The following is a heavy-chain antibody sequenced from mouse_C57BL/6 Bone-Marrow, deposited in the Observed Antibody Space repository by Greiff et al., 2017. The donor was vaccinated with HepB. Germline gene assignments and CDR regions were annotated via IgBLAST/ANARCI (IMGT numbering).Heavy chain of an antibody. D-gene: IGHD1-1*01. V-gene: IGHV1-81*01. CDR3: ASWDYYGSSYYAMDY. CDR1: GYTFTSYG. J-gene: IGHJ4*01. Sequence: LVESGAELARPGASVKLSCKASGYTFTSYGISWVKQRTGQGLEWIGEIYPRSGNTYYNEKFKGKATLTADKSSSTAYMELRSLTSEDSAVYFCASWDYYGSSYYAMDYWGQGTSVTVSS. CDR2: IYPRSGNT.